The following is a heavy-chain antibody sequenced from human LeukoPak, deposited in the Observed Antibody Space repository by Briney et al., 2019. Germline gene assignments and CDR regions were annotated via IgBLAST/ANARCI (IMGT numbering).Heavy chain of an antibody. CDR2: INPNSGDT. CDR1: GYTFTDYY. CDR3: ARGTQA. D-gene: IGHD3-10*01. J-gene: IGHJ5*02. Sequence: GASVKVSCTASGYTFTDYYMHWVRQAPGQGLEWMGWINPNSGDTNYAQRLQGRVTMTRDTSISTAYMELSRLRSDDTAVYYCARGTQAWGQGTLVTVSS. V-gene: IGHV1-2*02.